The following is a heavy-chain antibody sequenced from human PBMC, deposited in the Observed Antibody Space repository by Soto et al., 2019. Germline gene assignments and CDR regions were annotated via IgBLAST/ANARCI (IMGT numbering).Heavy chain of an antibody. D-gene: IGHD3-10*01. J-gene: IGHJ4*02. CDR2: IYRGST. CDR3: ARQEEYYGSGSYLDH. V-gene: IGHV4-39*01. Sequence: SETLSLTCTVSGGSISGSNYYWGWIRQPPGKGLEWIGSIYRGSTYYNPSLNSRVTISVDTSKNQFSLKLSSVTAADTAMYYCARQEEYYGSGSYLDHWGQGTLVTVSS. CDR1: GGSISGSNYY.